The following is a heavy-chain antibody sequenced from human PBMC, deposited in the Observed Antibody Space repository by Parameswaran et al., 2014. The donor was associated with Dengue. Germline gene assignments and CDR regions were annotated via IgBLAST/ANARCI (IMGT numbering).Heavy chain of an antibody. J-gene: IGHJ4*02. Sequence: VRQAPGRGWEWVAVISYAGGDESYADSVKDRFTVSRDNSKNTLYLQMNSLRAEDTAVYYCARDRMTATGADYFDYWGQGTLVTVSS. CDR2: ISYAGGDE. V-gene: IGHV3-30*03. D-gene: IGHD6-13*01. CDR3: ARDRMTATGADYFDY.